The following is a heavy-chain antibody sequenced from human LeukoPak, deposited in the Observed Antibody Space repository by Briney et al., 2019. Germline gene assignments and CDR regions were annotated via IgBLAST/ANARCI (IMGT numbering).Heavy chain of an antibody. D-gene: IGHD2-15*01. CDR3: AKGWPFDY. V-gene: IGHV3-53*01. Sequence: PGGSLRLSCAASGFTVSSNYMSWVRQAPGKGLEWVLVLYSVGSTYYADSVKGRFTISRDNSKNTLYLQMNSLRAEDTAVYYCAKGWPFDYWGQGTLVTVSS. CDR1: GFTVSSNY. CDR2: LYSVGST. J-gene: IGHJ4*02.